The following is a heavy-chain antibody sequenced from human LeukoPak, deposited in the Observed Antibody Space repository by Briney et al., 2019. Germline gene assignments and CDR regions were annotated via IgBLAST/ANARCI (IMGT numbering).Heavy chain of an antibody. J-gene: IGHJ6*02. V-gene: IGHV3-23*01. CDR1: GFSFSTYA. CDR2: ISGSGGST. CDR3: ARDPRRYFYGMDV. Sequence: GGSLRLSCAASGFSFSTYAMSWVRQAPGKGLEWVSGISGSGGSTYYADSVRGRFTISRDNSNNTLYLRMNSLRVEDTAVYYCARDPRRYFYGMDVWGQGTTVTVSS.